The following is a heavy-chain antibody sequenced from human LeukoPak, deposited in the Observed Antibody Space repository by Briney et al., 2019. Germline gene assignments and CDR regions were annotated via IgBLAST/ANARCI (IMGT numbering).Heavy chain of an antibody. CDR1: GYTFIRYA. Sequence: GASVKVSCKASGYTFIRYAMHWERQAPGQRLEWMGWINVGNGNTKYSQEFQGRVTITRDTSASTAYMELSSLRSEDTAVYYCARAPLFDWLPDYWGQGTLVTVSS. V-gene: IGHV1-3*01. CDR2: INVGNGNT. J-gene: IGHJ4*02. CDR3: ARAPLFDWLPDY. D-gene: IGHD3-9*01.